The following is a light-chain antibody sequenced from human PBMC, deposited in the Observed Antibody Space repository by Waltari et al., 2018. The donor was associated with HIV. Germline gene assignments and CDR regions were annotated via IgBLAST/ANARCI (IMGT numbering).Light chain of an antibody. CDR2: GVS. CDR1: QSISYNY. CDR3: QQYASSSFT. J-gene: IGKJ3*01. V-gene: IGKV3-20*01. Sequence: VLTQSPGILSLSLGETAIPSCRASQSISYNYLAWYQQKTGQAPRLLMYGVSTRATGIPDRFSGSGSGTDFTLTISGLEPEDFAVYYCQQYASSSFTFGPGTKVEIK.